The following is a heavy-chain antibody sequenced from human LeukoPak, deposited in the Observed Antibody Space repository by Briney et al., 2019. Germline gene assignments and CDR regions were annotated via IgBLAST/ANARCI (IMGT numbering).Heavy chain of an antibody. D-gene: IGHD5-18*01. V-gene: IGHV3-23*01. CDR1: GFTFSNFA. CDR3: AKGDTGVLRRYCFDY. CDR2: VSGSGSSS. Sequence: GGSLRLSCEASGFTFSNFAMSWVRQAPGKGLEWVSTVSGSGSSSYYADSVKGRFTISRDNSKNTVYMQMNSLRAEDTAVYYCAKGDTGVLRRYCFDYWGQGTLVTVSS. J-gene: IGHJ4*02.